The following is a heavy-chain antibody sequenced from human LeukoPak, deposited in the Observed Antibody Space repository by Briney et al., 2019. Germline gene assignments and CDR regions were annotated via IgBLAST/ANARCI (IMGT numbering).Heavy chain of an antibody. V-gene: IGHV3-30-3*01. D-gene: IGHD5-18*01. CDR1: GFTFSSYA. CDR3: ARGLPISVNTNYLNY. CDR2: ISYDGSNK. J-gene: IGHJ4*02. Sequence: GRSLRLSCAASGFTFSSYAMHWVRQAPGKGLEWVAVISYDGSNKYYADSVKGRFTIFRDSSETTLFLQMNSLRVEDTAVYYCARGLPISVNTNYLNYWGQGTLVTVSS.